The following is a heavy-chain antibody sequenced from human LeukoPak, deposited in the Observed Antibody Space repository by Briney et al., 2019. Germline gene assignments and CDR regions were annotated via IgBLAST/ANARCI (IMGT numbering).Heavy chain of an antibody. CDR2: ISWNSGSI. D-gene: IGHD3-22*01. Sequence: GGSLRLSCAASGFTFDDYAMHWVRHAPGKGLEWVSGISWNSGSIGYADSVKGRFTISRDNAKNSLYLQMNSLRAEDTALYYCAKGLNYDSSGYLDYWGQGTLVTVSS. CDR3: AKGLNYDSSGYLDY. CDR1: GFTFDDYA. V-gene: IGHV3-9*01. J-gene: IGHJ4*02.